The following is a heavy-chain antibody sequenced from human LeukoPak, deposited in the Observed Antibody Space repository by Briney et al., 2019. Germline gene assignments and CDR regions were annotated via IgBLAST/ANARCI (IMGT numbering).Heavy chain of an antibody. CDR1: GFTFSSYG. Sequence: GGSLRLSCAASGFTFSSYGMHWVRQAPGKGLEWVAFIRYDGSNKYYADSVKGRFTISRDNSKNTLYLQMNSLRAEDTAVYYCAKGQSGYRAWLDPWGQGTLVTVSS. J-gene: IGHJ5*02. V-gene: IGHV3-30*02. D-gene: IGHD3-16*02. CDR3: AKGQSGYRAWLDP. CDR2: IRYDGSNK.